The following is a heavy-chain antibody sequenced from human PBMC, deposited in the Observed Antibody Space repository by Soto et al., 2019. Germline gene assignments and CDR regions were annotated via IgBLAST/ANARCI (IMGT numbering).Heavy chain of an antibody. V-gene: IGHV4-39*01. Sequence: PSETLSLTCTVSGRSISSSSYYWGWIRQPPGKGLEWIGSIYYSGSTYYNPSLKSRVTISVDTSKNQLSLKLNSVTAADTAVYYCASSSYDFWSGYSRRDYYGMDVWGQGTTVTVSS. CDR3: ASSSYDFWSGYSRRDYYGMDV. J-gene: IGHJ6*02. D-gene: IGHD3-3*01. CDR1: GRSISSSSYY. CDR2: IYYSGST.